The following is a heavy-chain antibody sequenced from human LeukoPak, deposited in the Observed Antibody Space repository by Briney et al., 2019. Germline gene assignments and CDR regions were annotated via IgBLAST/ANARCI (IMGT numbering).Heavy chain of an antibody. Sequence: SVKVSCKASGGTFSSYAISWVRQAPGQGLEWMGRIIPILGIANYAQKFQGRVTITADKSTSTAYMELSSLRSEDTAVYYCAITQPRFGYYYGSGKNWFDPWGQGTLVTVSS. CDR2: IIPILGIA. CDR1: GGTFSSYA. CDR3: AITQPRFGYYYGSGKNWFDP. V-gene: IGHV1-69*04. D-gene: IGHD3-10*01. J-gene: IGHJ5*02.